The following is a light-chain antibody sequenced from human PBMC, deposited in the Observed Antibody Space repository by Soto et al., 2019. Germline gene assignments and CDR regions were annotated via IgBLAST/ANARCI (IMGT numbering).Light chain of an antibody. CDR2: DAS. V-gene: IGKV1-5*01. CDR3: QQYNSAWT. CDR1: QSISNR. J-gene: IGKJ1*01. Sequence: IQLTQSPSTLSASVGDGVTITCRASQSISNRLALYQQRPGKAPKYLIYDASTLDSGAPSRFSGSGSGTEFTLSISSLQPDDFATYYCQQYNSAWTFGQGTKVDI.